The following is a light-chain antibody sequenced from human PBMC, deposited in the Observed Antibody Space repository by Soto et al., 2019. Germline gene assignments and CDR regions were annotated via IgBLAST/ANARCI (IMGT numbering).Light chain of an antibody. CDR3: HQFGSSPLT. CDR1: QTVNSYY. Sequence: EIVMTQSPGTLSSSPGETAILSCRASQTVNSYYVAWFQQRPGQAPRLLIFATSRRATDIPDMYSGSGSRTDFTLAIRTLEPEDFAVYYSHQFGSSPLTFGQGTKVE. J-gene: IGKJ1*01. CDR2: ATS. V-gene: IGKV3-20*01.